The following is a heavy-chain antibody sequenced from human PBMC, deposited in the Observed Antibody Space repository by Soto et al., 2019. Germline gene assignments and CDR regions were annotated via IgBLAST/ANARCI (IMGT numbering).Heavy chain of an antibody. CDR3: ASALEPEIAAAGYWYFDL. D-gene: IGHD6-13*01. V-gene: IGHV1-3*01. CDR1: GYTFTSYA. J-gene: IGHJ2*01. CDR2: INAGNGNT. Sequence: QVPLVQSGAEVKKPGASVKVSCKASGYTFTSYAMHWVRQAPGQRLEWMGWINAGNGNTKYSQKFQGRVTITRDTSASTAYMELSSLRSEDTAVYYCASALEPEIAAAGYWYFDLWGRGTLVTVSS.